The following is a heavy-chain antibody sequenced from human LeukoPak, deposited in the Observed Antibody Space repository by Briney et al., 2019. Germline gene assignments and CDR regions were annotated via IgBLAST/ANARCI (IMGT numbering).Heavy chain of an antibody. CDR1: GFTFSSYW. V-gene: IGHV3-74*01. J-gene: IGHJ4*02. CDR3: GKLDTLMGY. CDR2: INSDGSST. Sequence: PGGSLRLSCAASGFTFSSYWMHWVRQAPGKGLVWVSRINSDGSSTSYADSVKGRFTISRDNAKNTDYVEMNSMRAEDRAVYCCGKLDTLMGYWGQGTVVSV. D-gene: IGHD5-18*01.